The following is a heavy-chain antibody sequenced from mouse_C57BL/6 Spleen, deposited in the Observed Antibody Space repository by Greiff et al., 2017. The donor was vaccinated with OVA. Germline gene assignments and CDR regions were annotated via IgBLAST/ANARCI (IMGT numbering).Heavy chain of an antibody. CDR2: IYPGSGNT. CDR1: GYSFTSYY. J-gene: IGHJ2*01. CDR3: ARFPTVVATDY. Sequence: VQLQQSGPELVKPGASVKISCKASGYSFTSYYIHWVKQRPGQGLEWIGWIYPGSGNTKYNEKFKGKATLTADTSSSTAYMQLSSLTSEDSAVYYCARFPTVVATDYWGQGTTLTVSS. D-gene: IGHD1-1*01. V-gene: IGHV1-66*01.